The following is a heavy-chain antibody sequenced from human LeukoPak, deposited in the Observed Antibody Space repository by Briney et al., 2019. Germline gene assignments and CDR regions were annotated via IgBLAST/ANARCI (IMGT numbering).Heavy chain of an antibody. D-gene: IGHD6-19*01. V-gene: IGHV4-39*01. CDR1: GGSISSSSYY. CDR2: IYYSGST. CDR3: ARLSSGWYEGWFDP. Sequence: PSETLSLTCTVSGGSISSSSYYWGWIRQPPGKGLEWIGSIYYSGSTYYNPSLKSRVTISVDTSKNQFSLKLSSVTAADTAVYYCARLSSGWYEGWFDPWGQGTLVTVSS. J-gene: IGHJ5*02.